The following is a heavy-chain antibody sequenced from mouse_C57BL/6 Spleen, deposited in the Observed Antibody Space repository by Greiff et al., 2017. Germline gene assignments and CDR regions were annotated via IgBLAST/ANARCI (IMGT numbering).Heavy chain of an antibody. CDR1: GFSLPSYG. CDR3: ATGAGANWYFYV. V-gene: IGHV2-3*01. CDR2: IWGDGST. Sequence: QVQLKESGPGLVAPSQSLSFTCTVSGFSLPSYGVSWVRQPPGKGLEWLGVIWGDGSTNYHSTLISRLSISQDNSKSQVFLKLNSLQTDDTATYYCATGAGANWYFYVWGTGTTVTVSS. J-gene: IGHJ1*03.